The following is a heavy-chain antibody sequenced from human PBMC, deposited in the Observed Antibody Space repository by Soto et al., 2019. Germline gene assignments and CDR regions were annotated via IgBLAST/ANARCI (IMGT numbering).Heavy chain of an antibody. CDR3: ARDIESVTAKHFFYYYAMDV. CDR2: VSAHNGHT. CDR1: GFTFSNYG. J-gene: IGHJ6*02. D-gene: IGHD2-8*01. Sequence: QGQLVQSGAEVKKPGASVKLSCKASGFTFSNYGLNWVRQAPGQGLEWMGWVSAHNGHTNYAQNLQGRVSMTTDTSPSTAYMELRGLTFDDTAVYYCARDIESVTAKHFFYYYAMDVWGQGTTVTVSS. V-gene: IGHV1-18*01.